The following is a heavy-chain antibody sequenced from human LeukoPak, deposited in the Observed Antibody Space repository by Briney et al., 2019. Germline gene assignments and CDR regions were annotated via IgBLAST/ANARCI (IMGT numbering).Heavy chain of an antibody. CDR3: TRGYYDSSAYLDY. D-gene: IGHD3-22*01. CDR1: GFTFGEYS. V-gene: IGHV3-49*04. Sequence: GGSLRLSCTASGFTFGEYSMNWVRQAPGKGLEWVGSIRTTVYGRTTEYAASVKGRFTISRDDFKNIAYLQMNSLKTEDTAVYYCTRGYYDSSAYLDYWGQGTLVTVSS. CDR2: IRTTVYGRTT. J-gene: IGHJ4*02.